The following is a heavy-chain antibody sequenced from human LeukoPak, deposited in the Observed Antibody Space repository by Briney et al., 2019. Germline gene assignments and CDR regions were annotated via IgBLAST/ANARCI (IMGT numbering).Heavy chain of an antibody. CDR2: IYSAGST. CDR1: EFTVSSNY. J-gene: IGHJ3*02. V-gene: IGHV3-53*04. Sequence: GGSLRLSCAASEFTVSSNYMSWVRQAPGKGLEWVSLIYSAGSTYYANSVKGRFTISRHNSRNTLYLQMNSLRAEDTAVYYCARHIGFDAFDIWGQGTMVTVSS. CDR3: ARHIGFDAFDI.